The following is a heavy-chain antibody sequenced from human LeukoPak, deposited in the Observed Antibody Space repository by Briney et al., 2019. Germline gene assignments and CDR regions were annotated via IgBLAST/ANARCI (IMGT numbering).Heavy chain of an antibody. CDR3: ARAGSIITRGIDS. D-gene: IGHD3-10*01. Sequence: SETLSLTCGVSGYSISRGYYWAWIRQPPGKGLEWIGSIYHTGSTYYTPSLGSQVTISVDTSKNEFSLNLNSVTAADTAVYYCARAGSIITRGIDSWAQGALLTVSS. CDR2: IYHTGST. V-gene: IGHV4-38-2*01. CDR1: GYSISRGYY. J-gene: IGHJ4*02.